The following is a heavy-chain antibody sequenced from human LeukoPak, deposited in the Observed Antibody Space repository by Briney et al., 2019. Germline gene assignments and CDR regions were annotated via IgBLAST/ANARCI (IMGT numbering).Heavy chain of an antibody. Sequence: SETLSLTCTVSGGSISSYYWSWIRQPPGKGLEWIGYIYYSGSTNCNPSLKSRVTISVDTSKNQFSLKLSSVTAADTAVYYCASSSRDFDYWGQGTLVTVSS. J-gene: IGHJ4*02. CDR2: IYYSGST. CDR1: GGSISSYY. CDR3: ASSSRDFDY. V-gene: IGHV4-59*08.